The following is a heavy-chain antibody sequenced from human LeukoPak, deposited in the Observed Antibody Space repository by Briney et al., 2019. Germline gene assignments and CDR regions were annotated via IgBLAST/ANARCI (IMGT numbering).Heavy chain of an antibody. CDR3: ARVLESQYYYYYYMDI. CDR1: GYTFTSYG. D-gene: IGHD3-3*01. J-gene: IGHJ6*03. CDR2: ISDYNGNT. V-gene: IGHV1-18*01. Sequence: ASVKVSCKASGYTFTSYGISGVRQAPGRGVEGVGWISDYNGNTNYAQKLQGRVTMTTDTSTSTVYMKLRSLRSDDTAVYYCARVLESQYYYYYYMDIWGKGTTVTVSS.